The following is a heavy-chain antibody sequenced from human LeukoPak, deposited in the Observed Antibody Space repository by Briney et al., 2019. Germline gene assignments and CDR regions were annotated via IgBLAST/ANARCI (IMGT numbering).Heavy chain of an antibody. D-gene: IGHD3-10*01. CDR1: GFTFSSYG. Sequence: GGSLRLSCAASGFTFSSYGMSWVRQAPGKGLEWVSGISSIDGSTYYADSVKGRFTISRDNSKNTLYLQMNSLRAEDTAVYYCAREWPPHYGPMGYWGQGTLVTVSS. CDR2: ISSIDGST. J-gene: IGHJ4*02. V-gene: IGHV3-23*01. CDR3: AREWPPHYGPMGY.